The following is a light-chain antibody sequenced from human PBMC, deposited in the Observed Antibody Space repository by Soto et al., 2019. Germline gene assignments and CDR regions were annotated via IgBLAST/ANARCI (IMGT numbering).Light chain of an antibody. CDR1: QNINNY. J-gene: IGKJ1*01. CDR3: QQSYGTPRT. Sequence: DIPMTQSPSSLSASVGDRVTITCRASQNINNYLNWYQQEPGKAPKLLISTASVLRSGVPSRFSGSRSGTDFTLTISSLQYEDSATYYCQQSYGTPRTFGQGTKVEI. CDR2: TAS. V-gene: IGKV1-39*01.